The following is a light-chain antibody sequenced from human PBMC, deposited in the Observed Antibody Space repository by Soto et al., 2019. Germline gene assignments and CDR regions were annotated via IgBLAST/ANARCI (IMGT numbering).Light chain of an antibody. CDR3: QQYNSYKYT. J-gene: IGKJ2*01. CDR2: DAS. Sequence: DIQMTQSPSTLSASVGDRVTITCRASRSISSWLAWYQHKPGKAPKLLIYDASSLESGVPSRFSGSGSGTEFTLTISSLQPDDFATYYCQQYNSYKYTFGQGTKLEIK. CDR1: RSISSW. V-gene: IGKV1-5*01.